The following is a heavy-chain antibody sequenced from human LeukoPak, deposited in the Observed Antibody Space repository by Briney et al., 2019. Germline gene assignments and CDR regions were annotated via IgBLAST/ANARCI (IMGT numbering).Heavy chain of an antibody. CDR3: ARTGTTVIGYYYYMDV. CDR1: GFTFSAYN. CDR2: ITTSSSYM. V-gene: IGHV3-21*01. D-gene: IGHD4-17*01. J-gene: IGHJ6*03. Sequence: PGGSLRLSCAASGFTFSAYNMNWVRRTPGKGLEWVSSITTSSSYMFYADSVKGRFTISRDNSKNTLYLQMNSLRAEDTAVYYCARTGTTVIGYYYYMDVWGKGTTVTVSS.